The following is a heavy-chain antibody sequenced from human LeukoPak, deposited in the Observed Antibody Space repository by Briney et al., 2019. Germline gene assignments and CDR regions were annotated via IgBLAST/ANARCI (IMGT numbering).Heavy chain of an antibody. CDR3: ARHGGGYSIYYYYMDV. D-gene: IGHD5-18*01. Sequence: SETLSLTCTVSGGSISSSSYYWGWIRQPPGKGLEWIGSIYYSGSTYCNPSLKSRVTISVDTSKNQFSLKLSSVTAADTAVYYCARHGGGYSIYYYYMDVWGKGTTVTISS. CDR2: IYYSGST. CDR1: GGSISSSSYY. J-gene: IGHJ6*03. V-gene: IGHV4-39*01.